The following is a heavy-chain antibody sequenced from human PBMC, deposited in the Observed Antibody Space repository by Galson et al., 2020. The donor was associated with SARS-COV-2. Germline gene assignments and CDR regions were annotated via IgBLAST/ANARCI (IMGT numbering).Heavy chain of an antibody. CDR1: GFTVSSNY. D-gene: IGHD3-3*01. CDR2: IYSGGST. V-gene: IGHV3-53*01. Sequence: GGTLRLSCAASGFTVSSNYMSWVRQAPAKGLEWVSVIYSGGSTNYENPVKGRFTISRDNSKNALYLQMNSLSAEDTAVYYCARDSWAKNLGLLPRGVYYYYYGMDVWGQGATVTVSS. J-gene: IGHJ6*02. CDR3: ARDSWAKNLGLLPRGVYYYYYGMDV.